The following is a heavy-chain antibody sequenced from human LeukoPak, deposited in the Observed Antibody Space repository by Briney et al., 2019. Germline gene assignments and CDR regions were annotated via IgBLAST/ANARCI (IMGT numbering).Heavy chain of an antibody. Sequence: PSETLSLTCTVSGGSISSGGYYWSWIRQHPGKGLEWIGYIYYSGSTYYNPSLKSRVTISVDTSKNQFSLRLSSVTAADTAVYYCARLPAVGYCSSTSCYHFDYWGQGTLVAVSS. CDR3: ARLPAVGYCSSTSCYHFDY. CDR1: GGSISSGGYY. CDR2: IYYSGST. J-gene: IGHJ4*02. V-gene: IGHV4-31*03. D-gene: IGHD2-2*01.